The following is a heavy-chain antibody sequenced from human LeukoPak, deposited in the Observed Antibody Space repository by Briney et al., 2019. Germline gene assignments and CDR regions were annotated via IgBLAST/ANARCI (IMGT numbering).Heavy chain of an antibody. CDR3: AKDDIVVVVAATSFDY. CDR2: ISGSGGST. D-gene: IGHD2-15*01. J-gene: IGHJ4*02. Sequence: GALRLSCSASGFPFSSYAMSWGRPAPGKGLEWVPAISGSGGSTYYADSVKGRFTISRDNSKNTLYLQMNSLRAEDTAVYYCAKDDIVVVVAATSFDYWGQGTLVTVSS. CDR1: GFPFSSYA. V-gene: IGHV3-23*01.